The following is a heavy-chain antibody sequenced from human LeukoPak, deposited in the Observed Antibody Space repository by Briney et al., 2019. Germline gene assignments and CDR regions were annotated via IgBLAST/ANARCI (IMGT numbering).Heavy chain of an antibody. D-gene: IGHD2-15*01. CDR2: ISGSGGST. CDR3: AKEVYCSSSSCPEEAYYFDQ. Sequence: GSLRLSCSASGFSFTSFAMTWVRQAPGKGLDWVSAISGSGGSTYYADSVKGRFTISRDNSKNTLYLQMNSLRAEDTAVYYCAKEVYCSSSSCPEEAYYFDQWGQGTLVTVSS. V-gene: IGHV3-23*01. CDR1: GFSFTSFA. J-gene: IGHJ4*02.